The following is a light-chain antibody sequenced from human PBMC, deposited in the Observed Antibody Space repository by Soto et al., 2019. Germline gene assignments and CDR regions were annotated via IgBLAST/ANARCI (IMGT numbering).Light chain of an antibody. CDR1: QSLLHSNGYNY. Sequence: EIVMTQSPLSLPVTPGAPASISCRSSQSLLHSNGYNYLDWYLQKPGQSPQLLIYLGSNRASGVPDRFSGSGSGTDFTLKISRVEAEDVGVYYCMQALQTAWTFGQGTKVELK. J-gene: IGKJ1*01. CDR2: LGS. CDR3: MQALQTAWT. V-gene: IGKV2-28*01.